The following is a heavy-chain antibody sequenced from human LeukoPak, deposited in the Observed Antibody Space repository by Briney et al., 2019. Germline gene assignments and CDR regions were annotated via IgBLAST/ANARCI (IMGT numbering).Heavy chain of an antibody. D-gene: IGHD5-18*01. V-gene: IGHV3-30*02. CDR3: AKEGRGFSYGHDAFDV. CDR1: GFTFSSHG. J-gene: IGHJ3*01. Sequence: GGSLRLSCAASGFTFSSHGMHWVRQAPGKGLEWVAMIVYDGSNKHYADSVTGRFTISRDNSKSTLYLQMHSLGAEDTAVYYCAKEGRGFSYGHDAFDVWGQGTRVAVSS. CDR2: IVYDGSNK.